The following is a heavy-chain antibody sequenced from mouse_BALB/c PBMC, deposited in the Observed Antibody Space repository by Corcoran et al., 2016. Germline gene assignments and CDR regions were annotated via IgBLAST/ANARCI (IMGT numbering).Heavy chain of an antibody. V-gene: IGHV1-18*01. CDR3: ARDYYGSSYVFAY. CDR1: GYSFTGYT. CDR2: INPYNGGT. D-gene: IGHD1-1*01. J-gene: IGHJ3*01. Sequence: EVQLKQSGPELVKPGASMTISCKASGYSFTGYTMNWVKQSHGKNLEWIGLINPYNGGTSYNKKFKAKATLTVDKSSSTAYMELLSLTSEDSAVYYFARDYYGSSYVFAYWGQGTLVTVSA.